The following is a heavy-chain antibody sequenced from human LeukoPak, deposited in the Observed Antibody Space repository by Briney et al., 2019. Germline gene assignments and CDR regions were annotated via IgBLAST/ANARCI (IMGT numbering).Heavy chain of an antibody. Sequence: ASVKVSCKASGYTITGYYMHWVRQAPGQGLEWMGWIDPNSGGTNYAQKFQGRVTMTRDTSISTAYMELSRLRSDDTAVYYCARGERITMIVVVMDYWGQGTLVTVSS. CDR2: IDPNSGGT. D-gene: IGHD3-22*01. CDR1: GYTITGYY. J-gene: IGHJ4*02. CDR3: ARGERITMIVVVMDY. V-gene: IGHV1-2*02.